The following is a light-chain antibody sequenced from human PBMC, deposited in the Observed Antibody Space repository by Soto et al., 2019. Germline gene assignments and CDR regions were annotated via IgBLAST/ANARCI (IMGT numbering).Light chain of an antibody. CDR1: SSDVGGYNY. CDR2: EVS. Sequence: QSALTQPRSVSGSPGQSVTISCTGTSSDVGGYNYVSWYQQHPGKAPKLMIYEVSKRPSGVPDRFSGSKSGNTASLTVSGLQAEDEADYYCSSYAGNNNLVFGGGTKLTVL. J-gene: IGLJ2*01. V-gene: IGLV2-8*01. CDR3: SSYAGNNNLV.